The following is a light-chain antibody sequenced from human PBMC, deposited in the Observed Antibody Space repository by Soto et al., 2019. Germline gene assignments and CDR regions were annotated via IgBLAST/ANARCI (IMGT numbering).Light chain of an antibody. CDR2: GAS. CDR3: QQYKNWPL. J-gene: IGKJ5*01. CDR1: QSVSSSH. V-gene: IGKV3-20*01. Sequence: EIVLTQSPGTLSLSPGERATLSCRASQSVSSSHLAWYQQKPGQAPRLLIYGASSRATGIPDRFSGSGSGTDFTLTISRLEPEDFAVYYCQQYKNWPLFGQGTRLEI.